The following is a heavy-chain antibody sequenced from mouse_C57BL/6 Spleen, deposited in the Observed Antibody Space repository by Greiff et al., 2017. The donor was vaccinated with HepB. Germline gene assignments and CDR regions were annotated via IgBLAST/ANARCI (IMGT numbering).Heavy chain of an antibody. J-gene: IGHJ3*01. CDR2: ISSGSSTI. V-gene: IGHV5-17*01. D-gene: IGHD2-4*01. Sequence: EVQLVESGGGLVKPGGSLKLSCAASGFTFSDYGMHWVRQAPEKGLEWVAYISSGSSTIYYADTVKGRFTISRDNAKNTLFLQMTSLRSEDTAMYYCARTYDYDWFAYWGQGTLVTVSA. CDR3: ARTYDYDWFAY. CDR1: GFTFSDYG.